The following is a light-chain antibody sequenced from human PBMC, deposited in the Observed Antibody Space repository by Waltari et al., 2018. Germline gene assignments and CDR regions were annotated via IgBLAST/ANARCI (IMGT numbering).Light chain of an antibody. Sequence: AIQLTQSPSSLSASVGHRITITCRADQDIATALAWYVQKPEKAPQLLIYDASTLESGVPSRFSGSGSGTDFTLSISGLQPEDFATYYCQQFINYPWTFGPGTTVDIK. V-gene: IGKV1D-13*01. CDR3: QQFINYPWT. J-gene: IGKJ3*01. CDR1: QDIATA. CDR2: DAS.